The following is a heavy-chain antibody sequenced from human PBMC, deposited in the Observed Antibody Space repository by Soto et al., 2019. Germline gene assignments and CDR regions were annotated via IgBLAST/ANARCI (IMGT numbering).Heavy chain of an antibody. CDR2: IIPIFGTA. Sequence: ASVKVSCKASGGTFSSYAISWVRQAPGQGLEWMGGIIPIFGTANYAQKFQGRVTITADKSTSTAYMELSSLRSEDTAVYYCAGGIAARDVSPYYGMDVWGQGTTVTVSS. CDR1: GGTFSSYA. D-gene: IGHD6-6*01. V-gene: IGHV1-69*06. J-gene: IGHJ6*02. CDR3: AGGIAARDVSPYYGMDV.